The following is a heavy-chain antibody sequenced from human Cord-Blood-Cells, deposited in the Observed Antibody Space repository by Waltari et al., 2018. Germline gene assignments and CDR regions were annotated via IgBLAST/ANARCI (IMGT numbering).Heavy chain of an antibody. D-gene: IGHD7-27*01. Sequence: QVQLVESGGGVVQPGRSLRLSCAASGFTFSSYAMNWVRQAPGKGLEWVAVISYDGSNKYYADSGKGRFTISRDNSKNTLYLQMNSLRAEDTAVYYCARDNWGSGRAFDIWGQGTMVTVSS. CDR1: GFTFSSYA. V-gene: IGHV3-30-3*01. CDR2: ISYDGSNK. CDR3: ARDNWGSGRAFDI. J-gene: IGHJ3*02.